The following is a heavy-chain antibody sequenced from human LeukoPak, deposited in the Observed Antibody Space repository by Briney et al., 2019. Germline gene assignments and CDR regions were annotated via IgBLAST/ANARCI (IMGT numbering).Heavy chain of an antibody. CDR3: AKVANNFWSGLDY. CDR2: ITTNADST. V-gene: IGHV3-23*01. Sequence: GGSLRLSCAASGFTFNTYAMNWVRQAPGKGLEWVSGITTNADSTYYADSVKGRFTLSRDNTKSTLYLQMNSLRAEDTAIYYCAKVANNFWSGLDYWGQGALVTVSS. J-gene: IGHJ4*02. CDR1: GFTFNTYA. D-gene: IGHD3-3*01.